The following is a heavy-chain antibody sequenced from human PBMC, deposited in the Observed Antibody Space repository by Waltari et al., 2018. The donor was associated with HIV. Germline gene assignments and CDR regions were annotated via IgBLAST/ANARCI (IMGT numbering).Heavy chain of an antibody. D-gene: IGHD3-22*01. CDR1: GFTFRNDD. V-gene: IGHV3-13*01. CDR3: ARGLRYDSSGYNYDDAFDI. Sequence: EVHLVESGGGLVQPGGSLRLSCAASGFTFRNDDIPWVRQATGKGLEWVSAFGTAGDTYEAGSVKGRFTISRENAKNSLYLQMNSLRAEDTAVYYCARGLRYDSSGYNYDDAFDIWGQGQWSPSLQ. J-gene: IGHJ3*02. CDR2: FGTAGDT.